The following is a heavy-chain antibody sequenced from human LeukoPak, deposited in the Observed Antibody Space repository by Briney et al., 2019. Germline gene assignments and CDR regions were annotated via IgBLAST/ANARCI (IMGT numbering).Heavy chain of an antibody. D-gene: IGHD3-10*01. CDR3: AKDFEVRGIHAFDI. Sequence: PGRSLRLSCVASGLTFTSFGMHWVRQPPGKGLEWVAGISYDGSNKDYADFVKGRLTISRDDSKNTLYLQMNSLRAEDTAVYYCAKDFEVRGIHAFDIWGQGTMVTVSS. CDR2: ISYDGSNK. J-gene: IGHJ3*02. CDR1: GLTFTSFG. V-gene: IGHV3-30*18.